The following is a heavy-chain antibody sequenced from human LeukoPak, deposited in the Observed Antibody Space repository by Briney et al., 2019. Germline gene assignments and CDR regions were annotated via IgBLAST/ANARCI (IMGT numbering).Heavy chain of an antibody. CDR1: GFTFSSYN. J-gene: IGHJ4*02. CDR3: AKDLNYYDSPRD. V-gene: IGHV3-21*01. Sequence: GGSLRLSCAASGFTFSSYNMNWVRQAPGKGLEWVSAISSSSSYIYFADSVKGRFTISGDNAKNSLYLQMNSLRAEDTAVYYCAKDLNYYDSPRDWGLGTLVTVSS. CDR2: ISSSSSYI. D-gene: IGHD3-22*01.